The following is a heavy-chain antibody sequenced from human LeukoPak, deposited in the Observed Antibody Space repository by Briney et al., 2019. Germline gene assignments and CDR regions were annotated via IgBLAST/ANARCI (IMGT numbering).Heavy chain of an antibody. Sequence: PSETLSLTCTVSGGSISSYYWNWIRQPPEKGLEWIGYIYYSGSTNYNPSLKSRVTISVDTSKNQFSLKLSSVTAADTVVYFCARGYDYGDYWGQGTLVTVSS. J-gene: IGHJ4*02. CDR1: GGSISSYY. CDR3: ARGYDYGDY. V-gene: IGHV4-59*01. D-gene: IGHD6-13*01. CDR2: IYYSGST.